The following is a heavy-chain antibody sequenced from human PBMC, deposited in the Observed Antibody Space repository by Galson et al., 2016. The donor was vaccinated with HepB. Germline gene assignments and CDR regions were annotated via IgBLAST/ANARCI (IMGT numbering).Heavy chain of an antibody. V-gene: IGHV1-69*04. CDR3: ARVAYCTRTSCLYPYDY. CDR2: IIPLFGIT. D-gene: IGHD2-2*01. CDR1: GGTVNNYA. J-gene: IGHJ4*02. Sequence: SVKVSCKASGGTVNNYAITWVRQAPGQGLEWMGRIIPLFGITNYAQKFQGRVTITADKSTSTAYMELSSLKSDDTAVYYCARVAYCTRTSCLYPYDYWGQGTLVTVSS.